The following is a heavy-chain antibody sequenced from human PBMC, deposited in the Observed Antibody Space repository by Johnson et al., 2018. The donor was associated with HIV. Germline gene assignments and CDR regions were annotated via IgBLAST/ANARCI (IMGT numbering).Heavy chain of an antibody. V-gene: IGHV3-30-3*01. J-gene: IGHJ3*02. CDR3: ARGGLLSPDAFDI. D-gene: IGHD2-21*02. CDR1: GFTFSSYA. CDR2: ISYDGSNK. Sequence: QVQLVESGGGLVQPGGSLRLSCGASGFTFSSYAMHWVRQAPGTGLEWVAVISYDGSNKYYADSVKGRFTISRDNSKNTLYLQLNSLRAEDTAVYYCARGGLLSPDAFDIWGQGTMVTVSS.